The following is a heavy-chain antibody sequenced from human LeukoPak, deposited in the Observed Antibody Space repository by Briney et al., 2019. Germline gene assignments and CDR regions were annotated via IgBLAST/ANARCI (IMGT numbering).Heavy chain of an antibody. CDR2: ISYDGSNE. V-gene: IGHV3-30*18. Sequence: GGSLRLSCAASGNYWMHWVRQAPGKGLEWVAVISYDGSNEYHADSVKGRFTISRDNSKNTLYLQMNSLTADDTAVYYCAKDCRGAMSHAGYLGSWGQGTLVTVSS. D-gene: IGHD3-10*01. CDR1: GNYW. CDR3: AKDCRGAMSHAGYLGS. J-gene: IGHJ4*02.